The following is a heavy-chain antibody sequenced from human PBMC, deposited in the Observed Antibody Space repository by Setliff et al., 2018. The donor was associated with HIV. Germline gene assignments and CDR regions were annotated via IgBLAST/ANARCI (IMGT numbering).Heavy chain of an antibody. CDR2: INPNSGGT. J-gene: IGHJ5*02. Sequence: ASVKVSCKASGYTFSDFAIHWVRQAPGQGLEWMGWINPNSGGTNYAQRFQGRVTMTRDTSSRTAYLELSRLISDDTAVYYCARNTPGIVPRRVGFDPWGQGTLVTVSS. D-gene: IGHD1-26*01. CDR1: GYTFSDFA. CDR3: ARNTPGIVPRRVGFDP. V-gene: IGHV1-2*02.